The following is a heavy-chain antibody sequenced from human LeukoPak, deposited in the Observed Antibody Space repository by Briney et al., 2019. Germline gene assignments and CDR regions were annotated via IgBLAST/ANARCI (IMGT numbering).Heavy chain of an antibody. CDR2: LSYDGYNK. CDR1: GFTFNRYA. V-gene: IGHV3-30*14. J-gene: IGHJ3*02. D-gene: IGHD2/OR15-2a*01. Sequence: PGGSLRLSCAASGFTFNRYAMHWVRQAPGKGLEWVASLSYDGYNKQYADSVKGRFTISRDISENTLYLQMNSLRADDMALYYCARDVTTFLLPNAYAFDIWGQGTMVTVSS. CDR3: ARDVTTFLLPNAYAFDI.